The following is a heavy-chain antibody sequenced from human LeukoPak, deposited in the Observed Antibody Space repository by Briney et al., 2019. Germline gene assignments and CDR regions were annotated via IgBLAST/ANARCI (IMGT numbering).Heavy chain of an antibody. Sequence: SVKVSCEASGGTFSSYAISWVRQAPGQGLEWMGRIIPILGIANYAQKFQGRVTITADKSTSTAYMELSSLRSEDTTVYHCARRTPTTPFDPWGQGTLVTVSS. CDR3: ARRTPTTPFDP. CDR1: GGTFSSYA. CDR2: IIPILGIA. D-gene: IGHD1-14*01. J-gene: IGHJ5*02. V-gene: IGHV1-69*04.